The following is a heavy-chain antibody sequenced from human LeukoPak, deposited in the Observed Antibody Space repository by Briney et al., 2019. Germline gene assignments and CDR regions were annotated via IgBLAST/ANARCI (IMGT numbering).Heavy chain of an antibody. D-gene: IGHD5-12*01. CDR3: AREDYSGYDFYDY. Sequence: PGGSLRLSCAASGFTFSSYWMHWVRQAPGKGLGWVSLINSDGSSRNYADSVKGRCTISRDNAKNTLYLQMNSLRVEDTAVYYCAREDYSGYDFYDYWGQGSLVTVSS. CDR2: INSDGSSR. J-gene: IGHJ4*02. CDR1: GFTFSSYW. V-gene: IGHV3-74*01.